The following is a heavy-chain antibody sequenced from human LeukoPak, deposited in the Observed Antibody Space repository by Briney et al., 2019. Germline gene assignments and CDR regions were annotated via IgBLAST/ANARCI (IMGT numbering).Heavy chain of an antibody. D-gene: IGHD2-2*01. CDR2: IYTSGST. CDR3: ARVSYCSSTSCTWGGPRFDP. V-gene: IGHV4-61*02. Sequence: PSETLSLTCTVSGGSISSGSYYWCWIRQPAGKGLEWIGRIYTSGSTNYNPSLKSRVTISVDASKNQFSLKLSSVTAADTAVYYCARVSYCSSTSCTWGGPRFDPWGQGTLVTVSS. J-gene: IGHJ5*02. CDR1: GGSISSGSYY.